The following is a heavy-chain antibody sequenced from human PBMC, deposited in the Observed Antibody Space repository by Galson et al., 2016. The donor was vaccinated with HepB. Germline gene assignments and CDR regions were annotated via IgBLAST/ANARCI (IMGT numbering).Heavy chain of an antibody. CDR2: TSYDGNHK. V-gene: IGHV3-30*18. CDR3: AKNFNYDIMTGYYANWYFDL. D-gene: IGHD3-9*01. J-gene: IGHJ2*01. CDR1: GFTFSSYG. Sequence: SLRLSCAASGFTFSSYGTHWVRQAPGKGLEWVAVTSYDGNHKYYADSVKGRFTISRDNSKNTLYLQMNSLRAEDTAVYYCAKNFNYDIMTGYYANWYFDLWGRGTLVTVSS.